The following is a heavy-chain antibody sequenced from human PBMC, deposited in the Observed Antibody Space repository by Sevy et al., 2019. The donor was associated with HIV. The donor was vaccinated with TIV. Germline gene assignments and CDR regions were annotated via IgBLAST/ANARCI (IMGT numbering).Heavy chain of an antibody. V-gene: IGHV3-7*01. CDR3: ARAGGDTVVVSTAIGILIMDV. Sequence: GGSLRLSCTASGFIFSNYWMSWVRQAPGKGLEWVANIKQDGSEKYYVDSVKGRFTISTDNTKNSLYLQMNRLRAEDTAVYYCARAGGDTVVVSTAIGILIMDVWGQGTTVTVSS. CDR2: IKQDGSEK. CDR1: GFIFSNYW. J-gene: IGHJ6*02. D-gene: IGHD2-2*02.